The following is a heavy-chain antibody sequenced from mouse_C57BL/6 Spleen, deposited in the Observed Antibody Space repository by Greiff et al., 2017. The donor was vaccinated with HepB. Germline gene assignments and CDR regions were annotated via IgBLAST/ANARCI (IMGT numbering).Heavy chain of an antibody. D-gene: IGHD1-1*01. CDR3: ARRGFTTELGY. CDR1: GYTFTDYN. Sequence: EVKLQESGPELVKPGASVKIPCKASGYTFTDYNMDWVKQSHGKSLEWIGDINPKNGGTNYNQKFKGKATLTVDKSSSTAYMELRSLTSEDTAVYYCARRGFTTELGYWGQGTTLTVSS. J-gene: IGHJ2*01. CDR2: INPKNGGT. V-gene: IGHV1-18*01.